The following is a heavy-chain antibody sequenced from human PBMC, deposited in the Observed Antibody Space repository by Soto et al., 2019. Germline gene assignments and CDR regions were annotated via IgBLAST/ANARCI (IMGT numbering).Heavy chain of an antibody. CDR2: ISYDGSNK. V-gene: IGHV3-30-3*01. J-gene: IGHJ6*02. CDR1: GFTFSSYA. CDR3: ATLYDFWXGYYDYTPGGYYYGMDV. Sequence: LRLCCAASGFTFSSYAMHGVRQAPGKGLEWVAVISYDGSNKYYADSVKGRFTISRDNSKNTLYLQMNSLRAEDTAVYYCATLYDFWXGYYDYTPGGYYYGMDVWGQGTTVTVSS. D-gene: IGHD3-3*01.